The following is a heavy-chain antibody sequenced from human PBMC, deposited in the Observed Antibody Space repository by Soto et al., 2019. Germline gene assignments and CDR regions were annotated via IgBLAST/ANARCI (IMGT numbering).Heavy chain of an antibody. Sequence: QVQLVQSGAEVKKPGASVKVSCKASGYTFTSYAMHWVHQAPGQRLEWMGWINAGNGNTKYSQKFQGRVTITRDTSTSTAYMELRSLRSEDTAVYYCARSIVVVVPRFDPWGQGTLVTVSS. V-gene: IGHV1-3*01. CDR3: ARSIVVVVPRFDP. J-gene: IGHJ5*02. CDR1: GYTFTSYA. D-gene: IGHD2-15*01. CDR2: INAGNGNT.